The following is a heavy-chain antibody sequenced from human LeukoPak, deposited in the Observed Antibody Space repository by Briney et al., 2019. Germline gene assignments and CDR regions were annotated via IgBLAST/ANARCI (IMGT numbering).Heavy chain of an antibody. J-gene: IGHJ4*02. CDR3: ARQTGSGMFILP. D-gene: IGHD3-3*01. CDR1: GVSISSSNSY. V-gene: IGHV4-39*01. Sequence: PSETLSLTCTVSGVSISSSNSYWGWIRQPPGKGREGIGNIYDSRNTYYNASLKSQVSISIDTSKNQFSLRLTSVTAADPAVYYCARQTGSGMFILPGGQGTLVTVSS. CDR2: IYDSRNT.